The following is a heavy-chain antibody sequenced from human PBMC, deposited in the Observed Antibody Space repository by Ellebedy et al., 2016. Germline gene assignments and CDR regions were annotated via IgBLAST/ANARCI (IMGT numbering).Heavy chain of an antibody. D-gene: IGHD1-26*01. CDR2: ISSSSSYI. Sequence: GESLKISXAASGFTFSDYYMSWIRQAPGKGLEWVSSISSSSSYIYYADSVKGRFTISRDNAKNSLYLQMNSLRAEDTAVYYCARAWEGVVRPDYWGQGTLVTVSS. CDR3: ARAWEGVVRPDY. V-gene: IGHV3-11*06. J-gene: IGHJ4*02. CDR1: GFTFSDYY.